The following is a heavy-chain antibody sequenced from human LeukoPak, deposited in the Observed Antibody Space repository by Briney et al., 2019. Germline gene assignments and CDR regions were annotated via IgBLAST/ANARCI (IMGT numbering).Heavy chain of an antibody. V-gene: IGHV3-7*05. D-gene: IGHD6-13*01. CDR3: AKDYIVAAPTGFDY. CDR1: GFTFSSYW. CDR2: IKQDGSEK. Sequence: GGSLRLSCAASGFTFSSYWMSWVRQAPGKGLEWVANIKQDGSEKYYVDSVKGQFTISRDNSKNTLYLQMNSLRAEDTAVYYCAKDYIVAAPTGFDYWGQGTLVTVSS. J-gene: IGHJ4*02.